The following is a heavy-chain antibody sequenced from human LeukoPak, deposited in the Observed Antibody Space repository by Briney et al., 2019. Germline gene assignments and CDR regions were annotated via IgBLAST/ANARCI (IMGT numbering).Heavy chain of an antibody. Sequence: GGSLRLSCAASGFTFSSYWMSWVRQAPGKGLEWVANIKQDGSEKYYVDSVKGRFTISRDNAKNSLYLQMNSLRAEDTAVNYCAREGDRSYYYGSGSYYNGMDYWGQGTLVTVSS. CDR2: IKQDGSEK. CDR3: AREGDRSYYYGSGSYYNGMDY. V-gene: IGHV3-7*01. CDR1: GFTFSSYW. J-gene: IGHJ4*02. D-gene: IGHD3-10*01.